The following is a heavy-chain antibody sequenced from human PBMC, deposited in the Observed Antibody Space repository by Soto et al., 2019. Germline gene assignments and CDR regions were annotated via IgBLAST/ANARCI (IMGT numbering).Heavy chain of an antibody. CDR2: VYYNGIT. Sequence: SETLSLTCTVSGGSINNHYWSWIRQPPGKGLEWLGYVYYNGITNYNPSLKSRVTISVDTSKNQFSLKLSSVTAADTAVYYCARAAYYDFWSGYYYFDYWGQGTLVTVSS. CDR1: GGSINNHY. D-gene: IGHD3-3*01. CDR3: ARAAYYDFWSGYYYFDY. J-gene: IGHJ4*02. V-gene: IGHV4-59*08.